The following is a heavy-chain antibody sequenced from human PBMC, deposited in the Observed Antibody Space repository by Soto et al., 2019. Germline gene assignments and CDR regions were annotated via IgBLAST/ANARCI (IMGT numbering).Heavy chain of an antibody. CDR1: GGSISPYY. V-gene: IGHV4-59*01. CDR2: IYYSGST. J-gene: IGHJ4*02. D-gene: IGHD3-22*01. Sequence: SETLSVTCTVSGGSISPYYWSWIRQSPGKGLEWIGYIYYSGSTNYNPSLKRRVTISVDTSKNQCTLQLSSVTAADTAVYYCARASYYSDSFGYFLDYWGQGPLVTGSS. CDR3: ARASYYSDSFGYFLDY.